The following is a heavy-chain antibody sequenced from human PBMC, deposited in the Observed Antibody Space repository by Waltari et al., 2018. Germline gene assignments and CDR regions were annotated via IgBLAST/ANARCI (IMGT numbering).Heavy chain of an antibody. CDR2: IFSNDEK. Sequence: QVTLKESGPVLVKPTETLTLTCTVSGFSLSTARMGVSWIRQPPGKALEWLAHIFSNDEKSYSTSLKSRLTISKDTSKSQVVRTMTNMDPVDTATYYCARIVSWNDVPYYFDYWGQGTLVTVSS. CDR3: ARIVSWNDVPYYFDY. CDR1: GFSLSTARMG. V-gene: IGHV2-26*01. D-gene: IGHD1-1*01. J-gene: IGHJ4*02.